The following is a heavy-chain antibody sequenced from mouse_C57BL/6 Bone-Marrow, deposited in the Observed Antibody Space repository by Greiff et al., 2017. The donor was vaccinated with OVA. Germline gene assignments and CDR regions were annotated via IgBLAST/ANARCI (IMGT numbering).Heavy chain of an antibody. Sequence: VQLQQSGPELVKPGASVKISCKASGYAFSSSWMNWVKQRPGKGLEWIGRIYPGDGDTNYNGKFKGKATLTADKSSSTAYMQLSSLTSEDSAVYFCEGFFITGFAYWGQGTLVTVSA. CDR2: IYPGDGDT. J-gene: IGHJ3*01. V-gene: IGHV1-82*01. CDR1: GYAFSSSW. D-gene: IGHD1-1*01. CDR3: EGFFITGFAY.